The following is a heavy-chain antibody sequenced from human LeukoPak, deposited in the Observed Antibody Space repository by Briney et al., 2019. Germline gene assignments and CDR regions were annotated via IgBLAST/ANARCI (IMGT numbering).Heavy chain of an antibody. J-gene: IGHJ4*02. Sequence: GGSLRLSCAASGFTFSSYAMSWVRQAPGKGLEWVSAISGSGDNTYYADSVKGRCTISRDNSENTLYLQMNSLRAEDTAVYCCAKGTGYSSGWAFDYWGQGTLVTVSS. CDR1: GFTFSSYA. CDR2: ISGSGDNT. CDR3: AKGTGYSSGWAFDY. V-gene: IGHV3-23*01. D-gene: IGHD6-19*01.